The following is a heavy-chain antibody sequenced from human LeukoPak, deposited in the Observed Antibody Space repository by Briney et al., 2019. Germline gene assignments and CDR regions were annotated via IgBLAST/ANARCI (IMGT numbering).Heavy chain of an antibody. J-gene: IGHJ4*02. CDR3: ARDRVSGFGPDY. CDR2: VSSSSSFI. V-gene: IGHV3-21*01. D-gene: IGHD3-10*01. CDR1: GFSFSSHS. Sequence: GGSLRLSCAASGFSFSSHSMNWVRQAPGKGLEWVSSVSSSSSFIYYADSVKGRFTISRDNAKKSLYLQMNSLRAEDTAVYYCARDRVSGFGPDYWGQGTLVTVSS.